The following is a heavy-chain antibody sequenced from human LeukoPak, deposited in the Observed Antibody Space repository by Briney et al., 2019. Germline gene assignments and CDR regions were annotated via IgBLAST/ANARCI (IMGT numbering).Heavy chain of an antibody. CDR1: GGTFSSYA. Sequence: ASVKVSCKASGGTFSSYAISWVRQAPGQGLEWMGGIIPIFGTANYAQKFQGRVTITADESTSTAYMELSSLRSEDTAVYYCATLPDIVATSGDYWGQGTLVTVSS. D-gene: IGHD5-12*01. V-gene: IGHV1-69*13. CDR3: ATLPDIVATSGDY. J-gene: IGHJ4*02. CDR2: IIPIFGTA.